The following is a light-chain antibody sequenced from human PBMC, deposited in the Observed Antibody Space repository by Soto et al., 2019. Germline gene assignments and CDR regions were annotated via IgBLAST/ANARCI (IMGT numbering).Light chain of an antibody. Sequence: DIQVTQSPSSVSASVGDRVTITCRAGQDIGSWLTWYQHKPGKAPKLLIYAASSLQTGVPSRFSGSRSGTDFALTISSLQREDFATYYCQQTDTFPRTFGQGTKVDIK. V-gene: IGKV1-12*01. CDR2: AAS. J-gene: IGKJ1*01. CDR1: QDIGSW. CDR3: QQTDTFPRT.